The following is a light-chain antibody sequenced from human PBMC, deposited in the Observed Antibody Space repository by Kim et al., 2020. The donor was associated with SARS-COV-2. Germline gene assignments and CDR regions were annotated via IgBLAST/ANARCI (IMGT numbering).Light chain of an antibody. Sequence: RVTNSCTGSSSNIGAGFDVHWYQHLPGTVPKLLVFGNTNRPSGVPDRFSGSKSGTSASLAITGLQAEDEADYYCQSFDNSLSGWVFGGGTQLTVL. J-gene: IGLJ3*02. CDR3: QSFDNSLSGWV. V-gene: IGLV1-40*01. CDR1: SSNIGAGFD. CDR2: GNT.